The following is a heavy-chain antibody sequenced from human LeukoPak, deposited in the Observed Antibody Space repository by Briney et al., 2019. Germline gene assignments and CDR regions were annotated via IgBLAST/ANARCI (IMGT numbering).Heavy chain of an antibody. J-gene: IGHJ5*02. D-gene: IGHD5-12*01. CDR1: GFTVSSNY. CDR2: IYSDGST. CDR3: AREAYSGYDSLYNWFDP. V-gene: IGHV3-66*01. Sequence: GGSLRLSCAASGFTVSSNYMSWVRQAPGKGLEWVSIIYSDGSTYYADSVKGRFTISRDNSKNTLYLQMNSLRAEDTAVYYCAREAYSGYDSLYNWFDPWGQGTLVTVPS.